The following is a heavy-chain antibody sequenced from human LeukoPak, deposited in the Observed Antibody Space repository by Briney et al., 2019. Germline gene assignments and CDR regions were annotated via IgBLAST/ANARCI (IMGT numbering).Heavy chain of an antibody. CDR3: ATDRDPPAFEI. D-gene: IGHD2-21*02. CDR1: GFTFSSYG. Sequence: GGSLRLSCAASGFTFSSYGMHWVRQAPGKGLEWVAFIRSDGSKKFYADSVKGRFTISRDNSKNTLYVQMNSLRVEDTAVYYCATDRDPPAFEIWGQGTMVTVSS. V-gene: IGHV3-30*02. CDR2: IRSDGSKK. J-gene: IGHJ3*02.